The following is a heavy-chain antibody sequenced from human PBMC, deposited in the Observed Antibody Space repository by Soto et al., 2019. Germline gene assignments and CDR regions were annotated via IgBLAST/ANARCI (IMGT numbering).Heavy chain of an antibody. CDR1: GFTFSSYW. Sequence: VQVVESGGGLVQPGGSLRLSCAASGFTFSSYWMHWVRQAPGKGLVWVSRINSDGSSAIYADSVKGRFTISRDNAKNTLSLQMNRLRAEDTAVYYCAREGFDFWSGRPSYYFDYWGQGTLVTVSS. V-gene: IGHV3-74*01. CDR2: INSDGSSA. CDR3: AREGFDFWSGRPSYYFDY. D-gene: IGHD3-3*01. J-gene: IGHJ4*02.